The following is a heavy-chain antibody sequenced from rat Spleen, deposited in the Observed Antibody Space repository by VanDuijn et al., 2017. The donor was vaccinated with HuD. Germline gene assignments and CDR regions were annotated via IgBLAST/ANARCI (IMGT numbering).Heavy chain of an antibody. D-gene: IGHD3-4*01. V-gene: IGHV5-25*01. CDR1: GFTFSNYY. J-gene: IGHJ2*01. Sequence: EVQLVESGGALVQPGRSLKLSCAASGFTFSNYYMAWVRQAPTKGLEWVASISSGGGNTFYRDSVKGRFTISRDTARNTLYLQMDSLRSEDTATYYCARLATDYFDYWGQGVMLTVSS. CDR2: ISSGGGNT. CDR3: ARLATDYFDY.